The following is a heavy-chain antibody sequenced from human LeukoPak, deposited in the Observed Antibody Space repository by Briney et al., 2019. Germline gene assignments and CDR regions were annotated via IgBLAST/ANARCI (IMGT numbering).Heavy chain of an antibody. D-gene: IGHD1-26*01. CDR2: ISYDGSNK. Sequence: GSLRLSCAASGFTFSSYGMHWVRQAPGKGLEWVAVISYDGSNKYYADPVKGRFTISRDNSKNTLYLQMNSLRAEDTAVYYCAKDREWELVDYWGQGTLVTVSS. V-gene: IGHV3-30*18. J-gene: IGHJ4*02. CDR3: AKDREWELVDY. CDR1: GFTFSSYG.